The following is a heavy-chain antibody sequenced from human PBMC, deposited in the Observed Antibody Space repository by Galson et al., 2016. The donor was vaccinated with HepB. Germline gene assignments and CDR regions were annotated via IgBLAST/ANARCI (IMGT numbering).Heavy chain of an antibody. J-gene: IGHJ3*02. CDR3: SSDCCGDFYNNLADAFDI. CDR2: VYYSGTA. V-gene: IGHV4-39*01. D-gene: IGHD2-21*01. Sequence: SETLSLTCTVSSGSISSSRYYWGWIRQPPGKGLEWIGSVYYSGTAYYDPSLKSRVSISVDTSKNQFSLRLSSVTAADTAVYYCSSDCCGDFYNNLADAFDIWGRGTMVTVSS. CDR1: SGSISSSRYY.